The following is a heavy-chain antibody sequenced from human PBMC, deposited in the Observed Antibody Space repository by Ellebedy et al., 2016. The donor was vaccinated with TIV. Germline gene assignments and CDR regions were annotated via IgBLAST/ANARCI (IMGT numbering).Heavy chain of an antibody. V-gene: IGHV3-30*03. CDR1: GFTFSTYW. CDR2: ISYDGSNK. Sequence: PGGSLRLSCAASGFTFSTYWMGWVRQAAGKGLEWVALISYDGSNKYFADSVQGRFTISRDNSQNTLYLLMNSLRGDDTAIYYCARALNHVDTVSTAPLDCWGQGTLVTVSS. D-gene: IGHD5/OR15-5a*01. CDR3: ARALNHVDTVSTAPLDC. J-gene: IGHJ4*02.